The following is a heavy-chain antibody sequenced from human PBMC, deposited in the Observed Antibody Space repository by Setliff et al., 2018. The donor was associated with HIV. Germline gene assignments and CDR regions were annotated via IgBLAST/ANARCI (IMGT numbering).Heavy chain of an antibody. D-gene: IGHD6-19*01. CDR3: ASGREAVAGALHFDY. CDR2: LHSLGSSRVSDTP. CDR1: SGSMTGHY. V-gene: IGHV4-4*08. Sequence: SETLSLTCSVSSGSMTGHYWTWVRQPPGKGLEWIGYLHSLGSSRVSDTPNYSPSLKSRITISLDTSKRQFSLTMTSVTAADTAVYYCASGREAVAGALHFDYWGQGPLVTVS. J-gene: IGHJ4*02.